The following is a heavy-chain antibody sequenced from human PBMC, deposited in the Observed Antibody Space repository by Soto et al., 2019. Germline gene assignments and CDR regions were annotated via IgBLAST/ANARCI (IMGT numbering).Heavy chain of an antibody. CDR1: GYPLTGYY. D-gene: IGHD3-3*01. J-gene: IGHJ4*02. CDR3: ARDWLLPFLEWPPRGQ. Sequence: XSVKVACKASGYPLTGYYMHWVRQSPGQGLEWMGWINPNSGGTNYAQKFQGRVTMTRDTSISTAYMELSRLRSDDTAVYYCARDWLLPFLEWPPRGQWGQGTLVTVSS. V-gene: IGHV1-2*02. CDR2: INPNSGGT.